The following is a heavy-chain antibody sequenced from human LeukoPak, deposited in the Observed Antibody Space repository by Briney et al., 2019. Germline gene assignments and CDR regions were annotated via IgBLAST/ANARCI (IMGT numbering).Heavy chain of an antibody. Sequence: SETLSLTCTVSGGSISSYYWSWIRQPPGKGLEWIGYIYYSGSTNYNPSLKSRVTISVDTSKNQFSLKLSSVTAADTAVYYCAREGYYDILTGYAPYFDYWGQGTLVTVSS. V-gene: IGHV4-59*12. CDR3: AREGYYDILTGYAPYFDY. CDR2: IYYSGST. J-gene: IGHJ4*02. D-gene: IGHD3-9*01. CDR1: GGSISSYY.